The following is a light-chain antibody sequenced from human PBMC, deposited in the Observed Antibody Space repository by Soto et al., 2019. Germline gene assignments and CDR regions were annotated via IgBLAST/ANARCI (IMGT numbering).Light chain of an antibody. V-gene: IGLV1-40*01. CDR3: LSYDNSLSGYV. CDR1: SSNIGAGYD. CDR2: GNS. J-gene: IGLJ1*01. Sequence: QSVLTQPPSVSGAPGQRVTISCTGSSSNIGAGYDVHWYQQLPGTAPKLLIYGNSNRPSGVPDRFSGSKSGTSASLAITGLQAEDEADYYCLSYDNSLSGYVFGTGTKVTVL.